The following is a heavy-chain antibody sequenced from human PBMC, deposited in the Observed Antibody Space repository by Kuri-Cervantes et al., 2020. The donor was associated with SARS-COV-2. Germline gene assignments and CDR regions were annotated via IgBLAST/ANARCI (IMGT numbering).Heavy chain of an antibody. CDR2: INHSGST. J-gene: IGHJ4*02. V-gene: IGHV4-34*01. CDR1: GGSFSGYY. Sequence: SQTLSLTCAVYGGSFSGYYWSWIRQPPGKGLEWIGEINHSGSTNYNPSLKSRVTISVDTSKNQFSLKLSSVTAADTAVYYRARAAPDIVVVPAAKYFDYWGQGTLVTVSS. D-gene: IGHD2-2*01. CDR3: ARAAPDIVVVPAAKYFDY.